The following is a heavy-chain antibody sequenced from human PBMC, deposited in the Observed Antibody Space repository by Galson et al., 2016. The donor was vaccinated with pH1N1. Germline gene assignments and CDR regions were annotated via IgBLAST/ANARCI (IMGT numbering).Heavy chain of an antibody. Sequence: SETLSLTCTVSGGSISSSSYYWGWIRQPPGKGLEWIGSIFYSGSTYYNPSLKSRVTISVDTSKNQFSLQLTSVTAADTAVYYCAIHRPRPVVVPAAASDWGQGTLVTVSS. CDR1: GGSISSSSYY. D-gene: IGHD2-2*01. J-gene: IGHJ4*02. CDR2: IFYSGST. V-gene: IGHV4-39*01. CDR3: AIHRPRPVVVPAAASD.